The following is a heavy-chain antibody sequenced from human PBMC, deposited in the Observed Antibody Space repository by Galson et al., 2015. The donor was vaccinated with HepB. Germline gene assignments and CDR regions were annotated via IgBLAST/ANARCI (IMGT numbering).Heavy chain of an antibody. J-gene: IGHJ4*02. CDR1: GFSVTSHG. V-gene: IGHV3-23*01. CDR2: ISATDGST. CDR3: ARVGEVIPPGTLPWGPKKTPVGLDY. Sequence: SLRLSCAASGFSVTSHGMNWVRQAPGKGLEWVSGISATDGSTSYADSVKGRFAIYRDKSENTLYLEMNSLRAEDTALYYCARVGEVIPPGTLPWGPKKTPVGLDYVGQGTLVTVSS. D-gene: IGHD3-16*02.